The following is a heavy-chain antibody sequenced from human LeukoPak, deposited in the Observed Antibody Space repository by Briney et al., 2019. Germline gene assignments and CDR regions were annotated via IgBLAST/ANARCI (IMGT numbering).Heavy chain of an antibody. CDR1: GYTFTGYY. J-gene: IGHJ4*02. V-gene: IGHV1-2*02. CDR2: INPNSGGT. Sequence: ASVKVSCKASGYTFTGYYMHWVRQAPGRGLEWMGWINPNSGGTNYAQKFQGRVTMTRDTSISTAYMELSRLRSDDTAVCYCARVSRWIQTYYFDYWGQGTLVTVSS. CDR3: ARVSRWIQTYYFDY. D-gene: IGHD5-18*01.